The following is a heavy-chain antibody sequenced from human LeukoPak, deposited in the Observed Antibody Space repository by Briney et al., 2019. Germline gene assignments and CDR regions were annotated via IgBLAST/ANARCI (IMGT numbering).Heavy chain of an antibody. CDR1: GGSFSGYY. CDR2: INHSGST. CDR3: ARRYSFSGSDY. V-gene: IGHV4-34*01. J-gene: IGHJ4*02. D-gene: IGHD6-19*01. Sequence: SETLSLTCAVYGGSFSGYYWSWIRQPPGKGLEWIGEINHSGSTNYNPSLKSRVTISVDTSKNQFSLKLSSVTAVDTAVYYCARRYSFSGSDYWGQGTLVTVSS.